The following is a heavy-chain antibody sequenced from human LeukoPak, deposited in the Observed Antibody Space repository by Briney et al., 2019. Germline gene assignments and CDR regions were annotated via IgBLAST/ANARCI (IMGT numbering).Heavy chain of an antibody. CDR3: ARVGGDYSDAFDI. V-gene: IGHV4-59*01. D-gene: IGHD4-17*01. Sequence: SETPSLTCTVSGGSISSYYWSWIRQPPGKGLEWIGYIYYSGSTNYNPSLKSRVTISVDTSKNQFSLKLSSVTAADTAVYYCARVGGDYSDAFDIWGQGTMVTASS. CDR2: IYYSGST. J-gene: IGHJ3*02. CDR1: GGSISSYY.